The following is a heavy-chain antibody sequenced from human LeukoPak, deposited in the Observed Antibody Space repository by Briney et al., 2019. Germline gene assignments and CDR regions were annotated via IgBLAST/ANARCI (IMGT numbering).Heavy chain of an antibody. CDR2: IGSSGGST. J-gene: IGHJ3*01. CDR1: GFNFITAA. V-gene: IGHV3-23*01. CDR3: VKDIQLST. Sequence: GGSLRLSCAASGFNFITAAMTWVRQAPGEGLEWVSLIGSSGGSTYYADSVKGRFTISRDNSNHTLSLQMTSLRVEDTAIYYCVKDIQLSTWGLGTMVTVSS. D-gene: IGHD5-24*01.